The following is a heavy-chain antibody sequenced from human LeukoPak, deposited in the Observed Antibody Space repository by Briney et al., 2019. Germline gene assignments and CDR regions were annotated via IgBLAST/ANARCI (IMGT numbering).Heavy chain of an antibody. CDR2: MYHYGGT. Sequence: PSETLPLTCSVSGGSINSDYWNWIRQPPGKGLEWIGYMYHYGGTNYNPSLKSRVTISIDKPKKQFSLKLISVTAADTAIYYCARVGGMTTVNNAAFDIWGQGTMVTVSS. J-gene: IGHJ3*02. D-gene: IGHD4-11*01. CDR3: ARVGGMTTVNNAAFDI. CDR1: GGSINSDY. V-gene: IGHV4-59*01.